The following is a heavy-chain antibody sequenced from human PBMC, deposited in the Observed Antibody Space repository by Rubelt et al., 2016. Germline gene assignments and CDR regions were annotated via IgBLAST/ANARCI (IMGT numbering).Heavy chain of an antibody. CDR3: ARGHYGMQD. CDR1: GFTFEDYG. V-gene: IGHV3-20*04. D-gene: IGHD4-17*01. CDR2: IIWNGVGT. J-gene: IGHJ4*02. Sequence: GSLRLSCAASGFTFEDYGMTWVRQAPGKGLEWVSGIIWNGVGTGYAASVKGRFTISRDNAKNSLYLQMNSLRAEDTAFYYCARGHYGMQDWGQGILVIVSP.